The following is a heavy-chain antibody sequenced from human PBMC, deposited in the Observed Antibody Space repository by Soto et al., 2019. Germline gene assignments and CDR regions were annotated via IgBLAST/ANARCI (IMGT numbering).Heavy chain of an antibody. CDR1: GYTFTSYG. J-gene: IGHJ3*01. CDR2: ISAYNGNT. V-gene: IGHV1-18*01. Sequence: ASVKVSCKASGYTFTSYGISWVRQAPGQGLEWMGWISAYNGNTNYAQKLQGRVTMTTDTSTSTAYMELRSLRSDDTAVYYCARDWGDIFLLPAGASVGAFYFWGQGTMVTVSS. D-gene: IGHD2-2*01. CDR3: ARDWGDIFLLPAGASVGAFYF.